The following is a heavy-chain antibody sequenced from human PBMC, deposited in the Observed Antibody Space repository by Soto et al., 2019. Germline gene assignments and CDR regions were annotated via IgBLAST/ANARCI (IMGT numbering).Heavy chain of an antibody. CDR3: ARHGDFNWFDP. Sequence: QVQLVQSGAEVKKPGSSVKVSCKASGGTFSSYTISWVRQAPGQGLEWMGRIIPILGIANYAQKFQGRVTXTXXKSTSTAYMELSSLRSEDTAVYYCARHGDFNWFDPWGQGTLVTVSS. V-gene: IGHV1-69*02. D-gene: IGHD4-17*01. J-gene: IGHJ5*02. CDR2: IIPILGIA. CDR1: GGTFSSYT.